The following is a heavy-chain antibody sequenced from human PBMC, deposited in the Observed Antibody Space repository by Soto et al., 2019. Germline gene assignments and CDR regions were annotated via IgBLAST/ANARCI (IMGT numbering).Heavy chain of an antibody. V-gene: IGHV3-30*04. CDR1: RFTFRTYV. CDR2: ICFDGSNK. CDR3: ARELIPMIMGGMSAMDV. Sequence: QVQLVESGGGVVQPERSQRLSCAASRFTFRTYVMHWVRQAPGKGLEWVALICFDGSNKYYADSVKGRFTISRDNSKNPRYWQRNSLRPEELAVYNWARELIPMIMGGMSAMDVGGKGTTVTVS. J-gene: IGHJ6*04. D-gene: IGHD3-22*01.